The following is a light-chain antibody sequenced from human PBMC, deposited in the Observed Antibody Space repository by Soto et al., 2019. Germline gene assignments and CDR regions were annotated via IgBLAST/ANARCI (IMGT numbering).Light chain of an antibody. CDR2: DAS. V-gene: IGKV3-11*01. J-gene: IGKJ3*01. CDR3: QHRNNRPFS. CDR1: QSVSNY. Sequence: IVLTQAPAPLFLFPGERAPLSRRASQSVSNYLAWYQQRPGQAPRLLIYDASNRATGIPARFSGSGSGTDFTLTISGLEPEDFAIYYCQHRNNRPFSFGPGTKVDIK.